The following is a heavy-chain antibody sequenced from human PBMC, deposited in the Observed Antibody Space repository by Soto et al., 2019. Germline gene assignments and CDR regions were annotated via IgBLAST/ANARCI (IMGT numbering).Heavy chain of an antibody. Sequence: PSQTLSLTCAISGDSVSGNSAAWNWIRQSPSRGLEWLGRTYYRSRWYNDYAVSVKSRITVTPDTSKNKFSLHLNSVTPEDTAVYYCAREFPYYVIIDSYLDYWGQEALSPVSS. CDR2: TYYRSRWYN. CDR1: GDSVSGNSAA. J-gene: IGHJ4*02. V-gene: IGHV6-1*01. D-gene: IGHD3-16*01. CDR3: AREFPYYVIIDSYLDY.